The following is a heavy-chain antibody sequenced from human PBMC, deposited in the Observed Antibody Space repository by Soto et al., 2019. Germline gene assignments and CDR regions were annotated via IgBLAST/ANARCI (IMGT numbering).Heavy chain of an antibody. J-gene: IGHJ5*02. CDR3: ARDREGPSWFDP. D-gene: IGHD1-26*01. V-gene: IGHV3-7*01. Sequence: GVSLRLSCAASGFTFSSYWMSWVRQAPGKGLEWVANIKQDGSEKYYVDSVKGRFTISRENAKNSLYLQMNSLRAEDTAVYYCARDREGPSWFDPWGQGPLVTXSS. CDR2: IKQDGSEK. CDR1: GFTFSSYW.